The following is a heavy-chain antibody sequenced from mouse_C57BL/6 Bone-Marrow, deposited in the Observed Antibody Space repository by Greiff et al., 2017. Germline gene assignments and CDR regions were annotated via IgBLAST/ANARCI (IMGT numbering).Heavy chain of an antibody. CDR1: GYSITNGNHW. J-gene: IGHJ1*03. Sequence: VQLQQSGPALVKPSQTVSLTCTVTGYSITNGNHWWNWIRQVSGSKLEWIGYISSSGSTDSNPSVKSRISITRETSKNQLFLQLNSVTTEDIATYYGARGDYGSSHWYFDVWGTGTTVTVSS. D-gene: IGHD1-1*01. V-gene: IGHV3-4*01. CDR3: ARGDYGSSHWYFDV. CDR2: ISSSGST.